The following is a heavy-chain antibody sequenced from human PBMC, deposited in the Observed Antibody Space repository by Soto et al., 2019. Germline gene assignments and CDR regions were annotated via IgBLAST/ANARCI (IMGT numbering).Heavy chain of an antibody. V-gene: IGHV3-33*01. D-gene: IGHD6-6*01. CDR3: ARDKNEYSSSSGRYY. CDR1: GFTFSSYG. J-gene: IGHJ4*02. Sequence: GGSLRLSCAASGFTFSSYGMHWVRQAPGKGLEWVAVIWYDGSNKYYADSVKGRFTISRDNSKNTLYLQMNSLRAEDTAVYYCARDKNEYSSSSGRYYWGQGTLVTVSS. CDR2: IWYDGSNK.